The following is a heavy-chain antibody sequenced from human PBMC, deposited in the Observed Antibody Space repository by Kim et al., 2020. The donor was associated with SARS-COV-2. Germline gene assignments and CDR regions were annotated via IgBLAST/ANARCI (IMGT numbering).Heavy chain of an antibody. Sequence: ASVKVSCKASGYTFTSYAMNWVRQAPGQGIEWMGWINTNTGNPTYAQGFTGRFVFSLDTSVSTAYLQISSLKAEDTAVYYCARVPIVVVPYYGMDVWGQGTTVTVSS. D-gene: IGHD2-2*01. V-gene: IGHV7-4-1*02. J-gene: IGHJ6*02. CDR2: INTNTGNP. CDR3: ARVPIVVVPYYGMDV. CDR1: GYTFTSYA.